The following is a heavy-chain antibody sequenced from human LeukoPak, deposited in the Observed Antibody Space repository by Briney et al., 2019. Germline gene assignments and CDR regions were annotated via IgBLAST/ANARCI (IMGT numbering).Heavy chain of an antibody. CDR3: ARITYDFWSGYYMPDDP. CDR2: ISIYNGNT. V-gene: IGHV1-18*01. CDR1: GYTFTNYG. Sequence: GSAQVSCKASGYTFTNYGISWVRQAPGQGLEWMGWISIYNGNTDYAQKLRGRVTMTTDTSTSTAYIELRSLRSDDTAVYYCARITYDFWSGYYMPDDPWGQGTLVTVSS. D-gene: IGHD3-3*01. J-gene: IGHJ5*02.